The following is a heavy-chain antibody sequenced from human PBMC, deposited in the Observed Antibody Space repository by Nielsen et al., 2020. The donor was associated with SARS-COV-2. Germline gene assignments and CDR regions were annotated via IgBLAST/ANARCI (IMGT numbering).Heavy chain of an antibody. J-gene: IGHJ4*02. CDR2: ISAKSGDT. V-gene: IGHV1-8*02. CDR1: GYTFTTYG. CDR3: AKDSQSPYTNGWYPFDL. D-gene: IGHD6-19*01. Sequence: ASVKVSCKASGYTFTTYGVSWVRQAPGQGLQWMGWISAKSGDTNYAQKFQGRVRMTRNTSINTAYMELTSLRSADTAVYYCAKDSQSPYTNGWYPFDLWGQGTLVAVSS.